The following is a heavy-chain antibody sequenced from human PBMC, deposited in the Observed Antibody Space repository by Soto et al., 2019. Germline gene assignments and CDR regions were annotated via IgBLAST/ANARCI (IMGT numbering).Heavy chain of an antibody. D-gene: IGHD2-8*01. CDR2: ISYDGSNK. Sequence: PGGSLRLSCAASGFTFSSYAMHWVRQAPGKGLEWVAVISYDGSNKYYADSVKGRFTISGDNSKNTLYLQMNSLRAEDTAVYYCARELMVYAITVQYYYYGMDVWGQGTTVTVSS. CDR1: GFTFSSYA. V-gene: IGHV3-30-3*01. CDR3: ARELMVYAITVQYYYYGMDV. J-gene: IGHJ6*02.